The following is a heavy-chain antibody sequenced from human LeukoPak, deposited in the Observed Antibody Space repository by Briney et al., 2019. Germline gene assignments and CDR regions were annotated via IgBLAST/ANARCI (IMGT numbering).Heavy chain of an antibody. J-gene: IGHJ3*02. D-gene: IGHD3-22*01. Sequence: SSETLSLTCTVSGGSISSSSYYWGWIRQPPGKGLEWIGSIYYSGSTYYNPSLKSRVTISVDTSKNQFSLKLSSVTAADTAVYYCARGRDYYDSSGYYLGDAFDIWGQGTMVTVSS. CDR2: IYYSGST. V-gene: IGHV4-39*07. CDR3: ARGRDYYDSSGYYLGDAFDI. CDR1: GGSISSSSYY.